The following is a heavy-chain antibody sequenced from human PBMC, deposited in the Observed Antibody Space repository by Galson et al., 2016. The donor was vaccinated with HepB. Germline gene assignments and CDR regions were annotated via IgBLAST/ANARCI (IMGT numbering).Heavy chain of an antibody. CDR1: GFTFSSYW. CDR2: IKQDGSAQ. Sequence: SLRLSCAASGFTFSSYWMNWVRQAPGKGLEWVAIIKQDGSAQYYVDSLKGRFTISRDNAKNSLYLQMSSLRPEDTAVYYCALGQGFLADSWGQGTLVTVSS. J-gene: IGHJ4*02. V-gene: IGHV3-7*05. CDR3: ALGQGFLADS.